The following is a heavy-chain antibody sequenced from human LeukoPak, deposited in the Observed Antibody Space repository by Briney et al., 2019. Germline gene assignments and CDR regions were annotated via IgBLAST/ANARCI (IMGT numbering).Heavy chain of an antibody. Sequence: GGSLRLSCAASGFTFSSYGMHWVRQAPGKGLEWVAVISYDGSNKYYADSVKGRFTISRDNSKNTLYLQMNSLRAEDTAVYYCAKDHPASSSWYLDYWGQGTLVTVSS. CDR1: GFTFSSYG. CDR2: ISYDGSNK. D-gene: IGHD6-13*01. J-gene: IGHJ4*02. V-gene: IGHV3-30*18. CDR3: AKDHPASSSWYLDY.